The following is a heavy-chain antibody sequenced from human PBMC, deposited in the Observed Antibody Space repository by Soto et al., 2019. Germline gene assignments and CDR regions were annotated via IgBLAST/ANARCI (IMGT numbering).Heavy chain of an antibody. V-gene: IGHV3-66*01. Sequence: GGSLRLSCAASGFTVSSNYMSWVRQAPGKGLEWVSVIYSGGSTYYADSVKGRFTISRDNSKNTLYLQMNSLRAEDTAVYYCARDFRALNAFDIWGQGTMVTVSS. CDR3: ARDFRALNAFDI. CDR1: GFTVSSNY. J-gene: IGHJ3*02. CDR2: IYSGGST.